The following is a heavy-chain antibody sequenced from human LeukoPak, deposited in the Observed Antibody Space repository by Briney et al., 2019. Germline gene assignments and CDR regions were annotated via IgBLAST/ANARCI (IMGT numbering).Heavy chain of an antibody. CDR2: IYTSGGT. CDR3: ARGVSTT. V-gene: IGHV4-61*02. J-gene: IGHJ5*02. CDR1: GGSVSSGSYY. D-gene: IGHD3-10*01. Sequence: PSQTLSLTCTVSGGSVSSGSYYWSWIRQPAGKGLEWIGRIYTSGGTNYNPSLKSRVTISLDTSKNQFSLNLSSVTAADTAVYYCARGVSTTWGQGTLVTVSS.